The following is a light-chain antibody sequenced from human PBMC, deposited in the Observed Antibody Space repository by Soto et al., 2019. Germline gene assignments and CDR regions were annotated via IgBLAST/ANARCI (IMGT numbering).Light chain of an antibody. J-gene: IGLJ1*01. CDR2: EDS. Sequence: QSALTQPASVSGSPGQSITISCTGTTSDVDGYNFVSWYQQHPGKAPKLMIYEDSHRPSGVPDRFSGSRSGTSASLAITGLQADDEADYYCQTYDRSMSGYVFGTGTKVTVL. V-gene: IGLV2-14*01. CDR1: TSDVDGYNF. CDR3: QTYDRSMSGYV.